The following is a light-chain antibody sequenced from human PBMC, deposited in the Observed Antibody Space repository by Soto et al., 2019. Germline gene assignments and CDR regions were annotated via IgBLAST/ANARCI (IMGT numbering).Light chain of an antibody. CDR1: SSDVGNYNL. CDR2: EGS. J-gene: IGLJ2*01. CDR3: CSYANSGTLI. V-gene: IGLV2-23*01. Sequence: QSVLTQPASVSGSPGQSITISCTGTSSDVGNYNLVSWYQQHPGKAPKLIIYEGSARPSGVSNRFSGSKSGNTASLTISGLQAEDEADYYCCSYANSGTLIFGGGTKVTVL.